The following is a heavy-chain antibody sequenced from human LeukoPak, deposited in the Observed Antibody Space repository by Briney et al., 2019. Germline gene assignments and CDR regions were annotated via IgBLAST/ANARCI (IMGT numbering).Heavy chain of an antibody. Sequence: GGSLRLSCAASGFTASSNYMSWVRQAPGKGLEWVSVIYSGGSTYYADSVKGRFTISRDNSKNTLYLQMNSLRAEDTAVYYCASHDYGDLYNDYWGQGTLVTVSS. J-gene: IGHJ4*02. CDR2: IYSGGST. V-gene: IGHV3-66*04. CDR1: GFTASSNY. CDR3: ASHDYGDLYNDY. D-gene: IGHD4-17*01.